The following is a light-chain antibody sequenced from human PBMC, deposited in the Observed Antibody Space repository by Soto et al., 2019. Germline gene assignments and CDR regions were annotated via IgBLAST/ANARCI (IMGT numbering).Light chain of an antibody. J-gene: IGLJ3*02. V-gene: IGLV2-14*03. CDR3: SSYTTSSVGV. Sequence: QSALTQPASVSGSPGQSITISCTGTNSDVGDYNYVSWYQHHPGKAPKLMIYDVSNRPSGVSNRFSGSKSGNTASLTISGLQAEDEADYYCSSYTTSSVGVFGGGTKVTVL. CDR1: NSDVGDYNY. CDR2: DVS.